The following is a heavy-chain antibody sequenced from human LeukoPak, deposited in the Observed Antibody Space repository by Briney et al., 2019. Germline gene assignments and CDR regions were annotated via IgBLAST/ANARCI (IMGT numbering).Heavy chain of an antibody. J-gene: IGHJ6*02. CDR2: IIPIFGTA. CDR3: ARHRNSGYHGYGMDV. Sequence: GASVKVSCKACGGTFSSYAISWVRQAPGQGLEWMGGIIPIFGTANYAQKFQGRVTITADESTSTAYMELSSLRSEDTAVYYCARHRNSGYHGYGMDVWGQGTTVTVSS. D-gene: IGHD5-12*01. CDR1: GGTFSSYA. V-gene: IGHV1-69*01.